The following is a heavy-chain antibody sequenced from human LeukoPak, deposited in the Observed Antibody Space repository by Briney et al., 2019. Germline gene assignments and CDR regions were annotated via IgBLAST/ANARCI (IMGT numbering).Heavy chain of an antibody. CDR2: ISAYNGNT. Sequence: ASVKVSCKASGYTFTSYGISWVRQAPGQGLEWMGWISAYNGNTNYAQKLQGRVTMTTDTSTGTAYMELMSLRSDDTAVYYCARDRTNAGFDPWGQGTLVTVSS. J-gene: IGHJ5*02. CDR3: ARDRTNAGFDP. V-gene: IGHV1-18*01. CDR1: GYTFTSYG.